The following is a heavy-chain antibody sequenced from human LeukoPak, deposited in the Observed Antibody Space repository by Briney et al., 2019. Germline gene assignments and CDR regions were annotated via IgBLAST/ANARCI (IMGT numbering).Heavy chain of an antibody. V-gene: IGHV3-30*04. D-gene: IGHD6-25*01. CDR1: GFTFSSYA. CDR2: ISYDGSNK. J-gene: IGHJ6*02. Sequence: GGSLRLSCAASGFTFSSYAMHWVRQAPGKGLEWVAVISYDGSNKYYADSVKGRFTISRDNSKNTLYLQMNSLRAEDTAVYYCAKVNLRLYYYYGMDVWGQGTTVTVSS. CDR3: AKVNLRLYYYYGMDV.